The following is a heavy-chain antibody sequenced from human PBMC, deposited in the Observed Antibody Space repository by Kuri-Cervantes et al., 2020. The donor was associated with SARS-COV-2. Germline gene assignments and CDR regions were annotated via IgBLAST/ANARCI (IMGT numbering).Heavy chain of an antibody. Sequence: GSLRLSCTVSGGSISSGSYYWSWIRQPAGKGLEWIGEINHSGSTNYNPSLKSRVTISVDTSKNQFSLKLSSVTAADTAVYYCASVPGIGYYFDYWGQGTLVTVSS. V-gene: IGHV4-61*10. CDR1: GGSISSGSYY. D-gene: IGHD3-10*01. CDR3: ASVPGIGYYFDY. CDR2: INHSGST. J-gene: IGHJ4*02.